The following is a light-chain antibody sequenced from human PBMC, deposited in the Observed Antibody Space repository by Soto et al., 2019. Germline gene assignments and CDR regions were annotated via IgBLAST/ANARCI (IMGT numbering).Light chain of an antibody. Sequence: EIEFSQSPWSLPLSHRESVTLSCRDSQSVSNNYLAWYQQKPGQAPRLLIYDTSTRAPGISARFSGSGSGTEFTLTISSLQSEDFAVYYCQEYIQWPPGMFGPGTKVDIK. V-gene: IGKV3-15*01. CDR2: DTS. CDR1: QSVSNN. CDR3: QEYIQWPPGM. J-gene: IGKJ1*01.